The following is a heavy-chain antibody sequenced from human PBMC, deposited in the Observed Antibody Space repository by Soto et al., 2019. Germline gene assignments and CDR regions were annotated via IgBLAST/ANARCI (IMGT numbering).Heavy chain of an antibody. CDR1: GYTFFTYG. D-gene: IGHD6-6*01. CDR3: ARKSSSSSWFDP. V-gene: IGHV1-18*01. CDR2: ISTYDGNT. J-gene: IGHJ5*02. Sequence: ASVKVSCKASGYTFFTYGITWVRQAPGQGLEWMGWISTYDGNTDYAQKLQGRVTMTTDTSTRTAYMELRSLRSDDTAVYYCARKSSSSSWFDPWGQGALVTVSS.